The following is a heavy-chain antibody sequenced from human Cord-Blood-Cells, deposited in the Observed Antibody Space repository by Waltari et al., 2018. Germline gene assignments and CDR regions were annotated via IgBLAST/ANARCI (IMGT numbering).Heavy chain of an antibody. V-gene: IGHV1-69*09. CDR3: ATCERVLEVLWAARPFDY. CDR2: IIPILGIA. CDR1: GGTFSSYT. Sequence: QVQLVQSGAEVKKPGSSVKVSCKASGGTFSSYTISWVRQAPGQGLEWMGRIIPILGIANYAQKFQGRVTITADKSTSTAYMELSSLRSEDTAVYYCATCERVLEVLWAARPFDYWGQGTLVTVSS. J-gene: IGHJ4*02. D-gene: IGHD6-6*01.